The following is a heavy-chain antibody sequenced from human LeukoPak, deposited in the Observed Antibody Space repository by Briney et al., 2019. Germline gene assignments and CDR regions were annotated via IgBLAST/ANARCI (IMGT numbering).Heavy chain of an antibody. Sequence: GGSVTLLCAASGLPFSILAMRWARQAPGGWREWVSAISRRGDGTYYEDSVKGRFTISRDNSKTTLYLQKNSLRAEDTAVYYCAKERSSSGFFDYWGQGTLVTVSS. V-gene: IGHV3-23*01. CDR3: AKERSSSGFFDY. CDR1: GLPFSILA. CDR2: ISRRGDGT. J-gene: IGHJ4*02. D-gene: IGHD6-6*01.